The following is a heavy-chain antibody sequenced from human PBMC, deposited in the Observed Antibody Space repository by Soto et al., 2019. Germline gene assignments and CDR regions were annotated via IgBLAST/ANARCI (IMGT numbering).Heavy chain of an antibody. CDR2: IYPGDSDT. V-gene: IGHV5-51*01. CDR1: GYSFTSYW. D-gene: IGHD3-10*01. CDR3: ATKVDGESDYYGMDV. J-gene: IGHJ6*02. Sequence: PGESLKISCKGSGYSFTSYWIGWVRQMPGKGLEWMGIIYPGDSDTRYSPSFQGQVTISADKSISTAYLQWSSLKASDTAMYYCATKVDGESDYYGMDVWGQGTTVTVSS.